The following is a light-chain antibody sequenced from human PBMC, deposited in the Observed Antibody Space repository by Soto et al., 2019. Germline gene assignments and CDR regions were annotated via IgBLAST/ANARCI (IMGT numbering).Light chain of an antibody. Sequence: EIALTQSPATLSLSPGERATLSCRASQSVSSYLAWYQQKPGQAPRLLIYDASNRATGIPARFSGSGSGTDFTLTISSLEPEDFAVYYCQQRSNWPPFGFGGGTKVDIK. CDR1: QSVSSY. J-gene: IGKJ4*01. CDR3: QQRSNWPPFG. V-gene: IGKV3-11*01. CDR2: DAS.